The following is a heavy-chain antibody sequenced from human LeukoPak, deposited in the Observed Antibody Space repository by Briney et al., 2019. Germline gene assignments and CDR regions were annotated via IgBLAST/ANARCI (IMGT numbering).Heavy chain of an antibody. D-gene: IGHD1-26*01. CDR1: GFTFSSYS. J-gene: IGHJ4*02. V-gene: IGHV3-30*02. CDR3: AKPSGSGVDY. Sequence: GGSLRLSCAASGFTFSSYSMNWVRQAPGKGLEWVAFIRSDGYHTYYTDFVKGRFIITRDNFKNTLYLQMNSLRLEDMAVYYCAKPSGSGVDYWGRGTRVTVSS. CDR2: IRSDGYHT.